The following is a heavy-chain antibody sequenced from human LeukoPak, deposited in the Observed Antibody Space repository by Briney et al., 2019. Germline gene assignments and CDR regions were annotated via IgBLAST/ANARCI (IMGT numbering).Heavy chain of an antibody. V-gene: IGHV4-34*01. Sequence: PSETLSLTCAVYGGSFSAYYWSWIRQPPGKGLEWIGHINHSGSTNNNPSLESRVTISVDTSKNQFSLKLSSVTAADTAVYYCARARPTVTDDYEAFDIWGQGTMVSVSS. D-gene: IGHD4-17*01. CDR3: ARARPTVTDDYEAFDI. CDR1: GGSFSAYY. J-gene: IGHJ3*02. CDR2: INHSGST.